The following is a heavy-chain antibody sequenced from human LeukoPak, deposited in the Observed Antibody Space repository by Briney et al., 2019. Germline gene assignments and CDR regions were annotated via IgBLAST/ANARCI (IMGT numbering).Heavy chain of an antibody. J-gene: IGHJ4*02. CDR1: GFTFSSYG. Sequence: GGSLRLSCAASGFTFSSYGMHWVRQAPGKGLEWVAVIWYDGSNKYYADSVKGRFTISRDNAKNSLYLQMNSLRVEDTAFYYCAKDNRRHYTSGPNPDSLHWGQGALVTVSS. V-gene: IGHV3-33*03. D-gene: IGHD6-19*01. CDR2: IWYDGSNK. CDR3: AKDNRRHYTSGPNPDSLH.